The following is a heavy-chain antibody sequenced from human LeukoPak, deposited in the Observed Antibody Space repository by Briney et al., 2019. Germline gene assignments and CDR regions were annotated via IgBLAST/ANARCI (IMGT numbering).Heavy chain of an antibody. J-gene: IGHJ3*02. CDR2: IYPGDSDT. CDR3: ARQRGYCSGGSCYSYAFDI. V-gene: IGHV5-51*01. Sequence: GESLKISCKGSGYSFTSYWIGWVRQLPGKGLEWMGIIYPGDSDTRYSPSFQGQVTISADKSISPAYLQWSSLKASDTAMYYCARQRGYCSGGSCYSYAFDIWGQGTMVTVSS. CDR1: GYSFTSYW. D-gene: IGHD2-15*01.